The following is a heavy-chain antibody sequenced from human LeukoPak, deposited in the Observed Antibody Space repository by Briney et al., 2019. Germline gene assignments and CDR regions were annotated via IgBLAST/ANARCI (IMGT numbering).Heavy chain of an antibody. J-gene: IGHJ6*03. Sequence: SETLSLTCTASGASISGYYWSWIRQPPGKELEWIGDFYTSGSAHYNPSLRSRVTMSVDTSKNQYSLKLSSVTAADTAVYYCARGLRDEDRHYNYYYMDVWGKGTTVTVSS. CDR1: GASISGYY. V-gene: IGHV4-4*09. D-gene: IGHD2-21*01. CDR3: ARGLRDEDRHYNYYYMDV. CDR2: FYTSGSA.